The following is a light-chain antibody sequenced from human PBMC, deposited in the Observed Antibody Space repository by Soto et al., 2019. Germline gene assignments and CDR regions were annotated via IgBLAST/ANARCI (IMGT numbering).Light chain of an antibody. V-gene: IGKV1-33*01. Sequence: DIQMTQSPSSLSASVGDRVTITCQASQDISNYVNWFQQKPGKAPKLLTYDASNLETGVPSRFSGSGSGTDFSFTISSLQPEDIAAYYCEQYHILPYTFGQGTKLHIK. J-gene: IGKJ2*01. CDR2: DAS. CDR1: QDISNY. CDR3: EQYHILPYT.